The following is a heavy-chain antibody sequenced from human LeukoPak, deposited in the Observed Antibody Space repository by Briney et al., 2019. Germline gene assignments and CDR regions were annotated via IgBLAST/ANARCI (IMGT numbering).Heavy chain of an antibody. CDR1: GFTFSSYG. CDR3: AKDLAAATGGFDY. Sequence: GGSLRLSCAASGFTFSSYGMHWVRQAPGKGLEWVAVISYDGSNKYYADSVKGRFTISRDNSKNTLHLQMNSLRAEDTAVYYCAKDLAAATGGFDYWGQGTLVTVSS. D-gene: IGHD6-25*01. CDR2: ISYDGSNK. J-gene: IGHJ4*02. V-gene: IGHV3-30*18.